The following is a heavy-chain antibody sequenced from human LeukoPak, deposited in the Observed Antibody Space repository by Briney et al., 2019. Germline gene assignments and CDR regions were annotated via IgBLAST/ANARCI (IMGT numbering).Heavy chain of an antibody. CDR1: GGTFSSYA. CDR2: IILILGIA. Sequence: SVKVSCKASGGTFSSYAISWVRQAPGQGREWMGRIILILGIANYAQKFQGRVTITADKSTSTAYMELSSLRSEDTAVYYCARGEMATIDAYYFDYCGQGALVTVSS. D-gene: IGHD5-24*01. J-gene: IGHJ4*02. CDR3: ARGEMATIDAYYFDY. V-gene: IGHV1-69*04.